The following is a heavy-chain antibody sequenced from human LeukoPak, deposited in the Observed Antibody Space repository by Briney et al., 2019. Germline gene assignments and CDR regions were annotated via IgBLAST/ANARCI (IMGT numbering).Heavy chain of an antibody. CDR3: ASRSSIWSGYQDTLYYFDS. CDR1: GASISSYY. CDR2: IYYSGST. D-gene: IGHD3-3*01. V-gene: IGHV4-59*01. J-gene: IGHJ4*02. Sequence: SETLSHTCTVSGASISSYYWSWIRQPPGKRLEWIGHIYYSGSTNYNPSLKSRVTISVDTSKNQFSLKLSSVTAADTAVYYCASRSSIWSGYQDTLYYFDSWGQGTLVTVSS.